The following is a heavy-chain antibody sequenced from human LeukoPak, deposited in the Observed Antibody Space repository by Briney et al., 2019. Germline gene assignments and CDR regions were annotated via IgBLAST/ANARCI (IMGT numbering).Heavy chain of an antibody. CDR2: IDYRGST. CDR1: GGSISNYY. Sequence: SETLSLTCTVSGGSISNYYWSWIRQPPGKGLEWIAYIDYRGSTTYNSSLKSRVTISVDTSRNQFSLKLSSVTAADTAVYYCARSRSGYSYDHAAFDIWGQGTMVTVSS. CDR3: ARSRSGYSYDHAAFDI. V-gene: IGHV4-59*01. J-gene: IGHJ3*02. D-gene: IGHD5-18*01.